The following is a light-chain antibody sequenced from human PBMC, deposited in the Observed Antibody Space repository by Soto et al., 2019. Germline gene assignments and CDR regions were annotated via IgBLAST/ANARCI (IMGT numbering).Light chain of an antibody. J-gene: IGKJ1*01. V-gene: IGKV3-20*01. CDR2: GAF. CDR3: QQYGSSTGT. Sequence: EIVLTQSPGTLSLSPGEGATLSCRASQSVTNNCLAWFQQKPGQAPRLLIYGAFSRATGIPDRFSGSGSGTDFTLTISRLAPEDFAMYYCQQYGSSTGTLGPGTKVDIK. CDR1: QSVTNNC.